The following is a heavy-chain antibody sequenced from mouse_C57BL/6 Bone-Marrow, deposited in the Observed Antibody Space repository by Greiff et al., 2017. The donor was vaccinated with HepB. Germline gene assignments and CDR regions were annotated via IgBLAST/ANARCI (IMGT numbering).Heavy chain of an antibody. CDR1: GYTFTSYW. Sequence: QVQLQQPGAELVKPGASVKLSCKASGYTFTSYWMQWVKQRPGQGLEWIGEIDPSDSYTNYNQKFKGKATLTVDTSSSTAYMQLSSLTSEDSAVYYCARDEEGYDYDGFAYWGQGTLVTVSA. J-gene: IGHJ3*01. CDR3: ARDEEGYDYDGFAY. V-gene: IGHV1-50*01. D-gene: IGHD2-4*01. CDR2: IDPSDSYT.